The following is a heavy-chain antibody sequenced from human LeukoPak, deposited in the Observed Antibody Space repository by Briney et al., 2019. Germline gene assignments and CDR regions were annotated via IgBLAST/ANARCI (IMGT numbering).Heavy chain of an antibody. V-gene: IGHV1-8*01. CDR3: ARVGDSSGYYHIDY. Sequence: ASVKVSCKASGYTFTSYDINWVRRATGQGLEWMGWMNPNSGYTGYAQKFQGRVTMTRNTSISTAYMELSSLRSEDTAVYYCARVGDSSGYYHIDYWGQGTLVTVSS. CDR2: MNPNSGYT. D-gene: IGHD3-22*01. J-gene: IGHJ4*02. CDR1: GYTFTSYD.